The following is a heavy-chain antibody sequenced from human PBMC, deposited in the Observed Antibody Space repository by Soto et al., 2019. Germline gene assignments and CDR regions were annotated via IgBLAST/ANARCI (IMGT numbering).Heavy chain of an antibody. CDR3: ARTDYYDSSGYPLNFDY. CDR1: GYTFTIYG. V-gene: IGHV1-18*01. D-gene: IGHD3-22*01. CDR2: ISAYNGNT. Sequence: ASVKVSCTASGYTFTIYGISWVRQAPGQGLEWMGWISAYNGNTNYAQKLQGRVTMTTDTSTSTAYMELRSLRSDDTAVYYCARTDYYDSSGYPLNFDYWGQGTLVTVSS. J-gene: IGHJ4*02.